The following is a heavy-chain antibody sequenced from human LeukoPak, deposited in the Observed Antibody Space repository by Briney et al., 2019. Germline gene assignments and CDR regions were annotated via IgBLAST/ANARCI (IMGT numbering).Heavy chain of an antibody. CDR2: ISSSSSTI. J-gene: IGHJ4*02. Sequence: GGSLRHSCAASGFTFSSYEMNWVRQAPGKGLEWVSYISSSSSTIYYADSVKGRFTISRDNAKNSLYLQMNSLRAEDTAVYCCARDGRDSSSWYSPFDYWGQGTLVTVSS. CDR1: GFTFSSYE. V-gene: IGHV3-48*03. D-gene: IGHD6-13*01. CDR3: ARDGRDSSSWYSPFDY.